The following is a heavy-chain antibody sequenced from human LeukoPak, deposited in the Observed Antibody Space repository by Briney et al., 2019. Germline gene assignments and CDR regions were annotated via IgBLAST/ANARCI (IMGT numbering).Heavy chain of an antibody. CDR1: GGSISSGGYY. V-gene: IGHV4-61*08. D-gene: IGHD4-11*01. CDR3: ARASVTYYYYYYMDV. Sequence: SETLSLTCTVSGGSISSGGYYWSWIRQPPGKGLEWIGYIHYSGSTNYNPSLKSRVTISVDTSKNQFSLKLSSVTAADTAVYYCARASVTYYYYYYMDVWGKGTTVTVSS. J-gene: IGHJ6*03. CDR2: IHYSGST.